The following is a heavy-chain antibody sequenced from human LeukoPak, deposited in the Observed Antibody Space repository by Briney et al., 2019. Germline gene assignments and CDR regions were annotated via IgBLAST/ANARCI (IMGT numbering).Heavy chain of an antibody. Sequence: GGSLRLSCAASGFTFSSYWMHWVRQAPGKGLEWVSYIDTTSSTMYYADSVKGRFTISRDNAKDSVYLQMNSLRDEDTALYYCARDPSISWGCFDYWGQGALVTVSS. CDR3: ARDPSISWGCFDY. CDR1: GFTFSSYW. D-gene: IGHD2-8*02. J-gene: IGHJ4*02. V-gene: IGHV3-48*02. CDR2: IDTTSSTM.